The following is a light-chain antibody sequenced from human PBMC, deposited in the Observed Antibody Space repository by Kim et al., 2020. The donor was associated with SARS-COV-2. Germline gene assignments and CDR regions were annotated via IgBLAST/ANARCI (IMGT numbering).Light chain of an antibody. CDR1: QSIGIW. J-gene: IGKJ4*01. Sequence: GDRVTITCRASQSIGIWLAWYQQKPGKAPRLLIYEASNLDSGVPSRFSGSGSGTEFTLTISSLQTDDFATYYCQQYNRSPGLTFGGGTKLEI. CDR3: QQYNRSPGLT. CDR2: EAS. V-gene: IGKV1-5*03.